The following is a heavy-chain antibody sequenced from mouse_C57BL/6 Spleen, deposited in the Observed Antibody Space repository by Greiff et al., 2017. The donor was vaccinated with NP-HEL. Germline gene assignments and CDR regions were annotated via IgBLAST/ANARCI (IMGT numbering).Heavy chain of an antibody. CDR1: GFTFSDYG. Sequence: EVKVEESGGGLVKPGGSLKLSCAASGFTFSDYGMHWVRQAPEKGLEWVAYISSGSSTIYYADTVKGRFTISRDNAKNTLFLQMTSLRSEDTAMYYCARLRGYAMDYWGQGTSVTVSS. CDR3: ARLRGYAMDY. CDR2: ISSGSSTI. J-gene: IGHJ4*01. V-gene: IGHV5-17*01.